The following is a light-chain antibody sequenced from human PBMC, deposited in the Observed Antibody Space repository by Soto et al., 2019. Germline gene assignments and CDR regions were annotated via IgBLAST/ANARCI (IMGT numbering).Light chain of an antibody. J-gene: IGKJ1*01. CDR2: CAS. CDR3: QQYNSWPWA. CDR1: QSVSSN. V-gene: IGKV3-15*01. Sequence: EIVMTQSPATLSVSPGERATLSCRASQSVSSNLAWYQQKPGQAPRLLIYCASTRATGITARFSGSGSGTEFTLTIGSLQSEDVAVYYCQQYNSWPWAFGQGTKVEIK.